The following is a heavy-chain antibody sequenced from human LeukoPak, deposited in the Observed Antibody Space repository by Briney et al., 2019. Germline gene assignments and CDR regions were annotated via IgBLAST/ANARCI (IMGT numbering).Heavy chain of an antibody. CDR3: AKEVAVAGDYYYYGMDV. Sequence: GGSLRLSCAASGFTFSSYAMSWVRQAPGKGLEWVSAISGSGGGTYYADSVKGRFTISRDNSKNTLYLQMNSLRAEDTAVYYCAKEVAVAGDYYYYGMDVWGQGTTVTVSS. J-gene: IGHJ6*02. D-gene: IGHD6-19*01. CDR2: ISGSGGGT. V-gene: IGHV3-23*01. CDR1: GFTFSSYA.